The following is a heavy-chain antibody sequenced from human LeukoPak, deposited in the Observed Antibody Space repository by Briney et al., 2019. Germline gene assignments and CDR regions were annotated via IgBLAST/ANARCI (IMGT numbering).Heavy chain of an antibody. CDR1: GYTFTSYD. D-gene: IGHD1-26*01. CDR2: ISAYNGNT. CDR3: ARGTLRAGRPFDY. J-gene: IGHJ4*02. V-gene: IGHV1-18*01. Sequence: ASVKVSCKASGYTFTSYDITWVRQAPGHGLEWMGWISAYNGNTNYAQKFQGRVTITADESTSTAYMELSSLRSEDTAVYYCARGTLRAGRPFDYWGQGTLVTVSS.